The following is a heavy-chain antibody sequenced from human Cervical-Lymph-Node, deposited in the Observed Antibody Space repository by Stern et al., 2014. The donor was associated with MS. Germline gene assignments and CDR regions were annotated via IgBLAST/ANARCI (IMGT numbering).Heavy chain of an antibody. CDR3: ARGPDARGFDP. V-gene: IGHV1-69*01. Sequence: VHLVESGAEEKKPGSSVKVSCKASEGTFSRYAISWVRQSPEQALDWMGGIIPIFGTANYAQKFQGRVTITADESTSTAYMELSSLRSEDTAVYYCARGPDARGFDPWGQGTLVTVSS. CDR1: EGTFSRYA. CDR2: IIPIFGTA. J-gene: IGHJ5*02. D-gene: IGHD1-14*01.